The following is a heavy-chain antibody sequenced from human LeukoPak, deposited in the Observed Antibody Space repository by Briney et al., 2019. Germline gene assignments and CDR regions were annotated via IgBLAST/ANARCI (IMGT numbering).Heavy chain of an antibody. J-gene: IGHJ4*02. Sequence: GGSLRLSCAASKFTFSTFSMSWVRQAPGKGLEWVSAISGSGGSTSYAQKFQGRVTMTRDMSTSTVYMELSSLRSEDTAVYYCARDKGDSSYSSSWYSLWFDYWGQGTLVTVSS. CDR1: KFTFSTFS. V-gene: IGHV3-23*01. CDR3: ARDKGDSSYSSSWYSLWFDY. CDR2: ISGSGGST. D-gene: IGHD6-13*01.